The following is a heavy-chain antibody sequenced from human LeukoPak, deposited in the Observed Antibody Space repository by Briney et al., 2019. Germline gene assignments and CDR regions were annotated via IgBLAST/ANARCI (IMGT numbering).Heavy chain of an antibody. Sequence: GGSLRLSCAASGFTFSSYSMNWVRQAPGKGLEWVSYISSSSSTIYYADSVKGRFTISRDNAKNSLYLQMNSLRAEDTAVYYCARDSRSSGWYGENDYWGQGTLVTVSS. J-gene: IGHJ4*02. CDR2: ISSSSSTI. V-gene: IGHV3-48*01. CDR3: ARDSRSSGWYGENDY. CDR1: GFTFSSYS. D-gene: IGHD6-13*01.